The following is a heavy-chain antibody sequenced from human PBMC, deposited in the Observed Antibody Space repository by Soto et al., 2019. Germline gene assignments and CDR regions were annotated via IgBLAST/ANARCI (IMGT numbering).Heavy chain of an antibody. J-gene: IGHJ4*02. CDR2: VFPGDSDT. V-gene: IGHV5-51*01. CDR1: GYTFPNHW. Sequence: PGESLKISCKGFGYTFPNHWINWVRLVPGKGLEWMGIVFPGDSDTRYSPSFRGHVTISVTKSITTVFLQWSSLRASDTAMYYCARQIYDSDTGPNFQYYFDSWGQGTPVTVSS. CDR3: ARQIYDSDTGPNFQYYFDS. D-gene: IGHD3-22*01.